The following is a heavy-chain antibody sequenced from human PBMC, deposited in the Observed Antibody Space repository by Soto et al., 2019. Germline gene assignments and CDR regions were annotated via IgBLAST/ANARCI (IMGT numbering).Heavy chain of an antibody. D-gene: IGHD5-18*01. CDR2: IYYSGST. V-gene: IGHV4-39*07. J-gene: IGHJ4*02. CDR1: GGSISSSSYY. CDR3: ARDLDTAMPFDY. Sequence: SETLSLTCTVSGGSISSSSYYWGWIRQPPGKGLEWIGSIYYSGSTYYNPSLKSRVTISVDTSKNQFSLKLSSVTAADTAVYYCARDLDTAMPFDYWGQGTLVTVSS.